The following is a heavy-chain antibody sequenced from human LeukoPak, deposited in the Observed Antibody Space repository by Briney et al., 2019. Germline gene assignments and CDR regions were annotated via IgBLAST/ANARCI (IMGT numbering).Heavy chain of an antibody. J-gene: IGHJ4*02. V-gene: IGHV3-23*01. CDR2: ISGSGGST. CDR1: GFTFSSYA. CDR3: ASHYYGSGKFEN. D-gene: IGHD3-10*01. Sequence: GGSLRLSCAASGFTFSSYAMNWVRQAPGKGLEWVSVISGSGGSTYYADSVKGRFTISRDNSKNSLYLQMNSLGAEDTAVYYCASHYYGSGKFENWGQGTLVTVSS.